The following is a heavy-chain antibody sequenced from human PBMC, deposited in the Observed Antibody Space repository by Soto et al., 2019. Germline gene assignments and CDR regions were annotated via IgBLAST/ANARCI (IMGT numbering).Heavy chain of an antibody. Sequence: EVQLVESGGGLVKPGGSLRLSCKASGFTFSYYSMNWVRQAPGKGLEWVSAISSSSLHIYYVDSVKGRFTISRDNAKSSLFLQMNSLRAEDTAVYYCVREIISTVTEPPQFWGQGTLINVSS. CDR1: GFTFSYYS. CDR2: ISSSSLHI. D-gene: IGHD4-17*01. CDR3: VREIISTVTEPPQF. V-gene: IGHV3-21*01. J-gene: IGHJ4*01.